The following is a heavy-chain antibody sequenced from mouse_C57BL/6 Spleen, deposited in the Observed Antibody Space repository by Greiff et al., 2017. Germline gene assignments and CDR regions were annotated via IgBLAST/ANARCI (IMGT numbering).Heavy chain of an antibody. D-gene: IGHD1-1*01. J-gene: IGHJ3*01. CDR2: IDPETGGT. CDR3: TRPYGSSYGGFAY. V-gene: IGHV1-15*01. Sequence: VKLMESGAELVRPGASVTLSCKASGYTFTDYEMHWVKQTPVHGLEWIGAIDPETGGTAYNQKFKGKAILTADKASSTAYMELRSLTSEDSAVYYCTRPYGSSYGGFAYWGQGTLVTVSA. CDR1: GYTFTDYE.